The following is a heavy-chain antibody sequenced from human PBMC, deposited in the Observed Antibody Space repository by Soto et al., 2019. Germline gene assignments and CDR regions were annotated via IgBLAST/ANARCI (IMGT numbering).Heavy chain of an antibody. V-gene: IGHV1-69*01. CDR2: IIPIFGTA. CDR1: GGTFSSYA. CDR3: ARDPHECGWSGYYTAYYFDY. D-gene: IGHD3-3*01. J-gene: IGHJ4*02. Sequence: QVQLLQSGAEVKKPGSSVKVSCKSSGGTFSSYAISWVRQAPGQGLEWMGGIIPIFGTANYAQKFQGRVKLTADQSKSTAYMELSSLTSVDTAVYYCARDPHECGWSGYYTAYYFDYLGQGTLCTVSS.